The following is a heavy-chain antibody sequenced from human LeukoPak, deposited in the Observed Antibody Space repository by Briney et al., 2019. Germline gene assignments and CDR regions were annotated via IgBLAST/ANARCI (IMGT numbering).Heavy chain of an antibody. CDR1: GFAFSDYY. D-gene: IGHD3-10*01. CDR3: SSSLWFGELLKAFDL. V-gene: IGHV3-73*01. Sequence: GGSLRLSCAASGFAFSDYYMSWIRQASGKGLEWVGRIRSKANSYATAYAASVKGRFTVSRDDSKNTAYLQMNSLKTEDTAVYYCSSSLWFGELLKAFDLWGRGTLVTVSS. CDR2: IRSKANSYAT. J-gene: IGHJ2*01.